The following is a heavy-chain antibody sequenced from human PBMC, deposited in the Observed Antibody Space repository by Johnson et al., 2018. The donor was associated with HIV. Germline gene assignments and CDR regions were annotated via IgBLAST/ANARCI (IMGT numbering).Heavy chain of an antibody. CDR1: GFTFDEYG. J-gene: IGHJ3*02. V-gene: IGHV3-20*04. CDR3: ARGIMITFGGVIPNDAFDI. Sequence: VQLVESGGGVVRPGGSLRLSCAASGFTFDEYGMSWVRQAPGKGLEWVSGINRNGGRTGYADSVKGRFTISRDNAKNSLFLQMNSLRAEDTALYYCARGIMITFGGVIPNDAFDIWGQGTMVTVSS. CDR2: INRNGGRT. D-gene: IGHD3-16*02.